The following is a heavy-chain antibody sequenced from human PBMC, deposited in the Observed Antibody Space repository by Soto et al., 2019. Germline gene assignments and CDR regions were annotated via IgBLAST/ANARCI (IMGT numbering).Heavy chain of an antibody. CDR3: ATDPYCGSARGCSALDA. J-gene: IGHJ6*02. Sequence: QVHLVQSGGEVKKPGASVKVSCKASGYPFTSSGFSWVRQAPGQGLEWMGWISAYNGNTLYAQKLKGRVTMPTDPSTSTAYMELGSLRSDDTAVYYWATDPYCGSARGCSALDAGGQGTTVTVSS. CDR1: GYPFTSSG. V-gene: IGHV1-18*04. D-gene: IGHD2-21*01. CDR2: ISAYNGNT.